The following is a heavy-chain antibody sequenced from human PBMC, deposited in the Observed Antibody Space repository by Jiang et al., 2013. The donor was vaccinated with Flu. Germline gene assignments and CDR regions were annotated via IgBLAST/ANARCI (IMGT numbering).Heavy chain of an antibody. J-gene: IGHJ4*02. D-gene: IGHD2/OR15-2a*01. CDR3: ARIYASYYFDY. CDR2: KK. V-gene: IGHV3-33*01. Sequence: KKYYGDSVKGRFTISRDNSKNTLYLQMNSLRAEDTAVYYCARIYASYYFDYWGQGTLVTVSS.